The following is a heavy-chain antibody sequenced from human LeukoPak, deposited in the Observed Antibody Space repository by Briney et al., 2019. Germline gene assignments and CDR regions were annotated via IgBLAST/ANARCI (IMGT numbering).Heavy chain of an antibody. CDR2: IKQDGSEK. CDR1: GFTFSNYW. CDR3: ARCRDGYKNFDY. Sequence: GGSLRLSCAASGFTFSNYWMNWVRQAPGKGLEWVASIKQDGSEKYYVDSVKGRFTISRDNAKNSLYLQMNTLRAEDTAVYYCARCRDGYKNFDYWGQGTLVTVSS. J-gene: IGHJ4*02. V-gene: IGHV3-7*01. D-gene: IGHD5-24*01.